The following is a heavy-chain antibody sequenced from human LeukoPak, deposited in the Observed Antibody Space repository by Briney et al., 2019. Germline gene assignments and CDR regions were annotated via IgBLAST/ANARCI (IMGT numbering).Heavy chain of an antibody. CDR3: AGARYDFWSGYLTH. Sequence: SVKVSCKAPGGTFSSYAISWVRQAPGQGLEWMGRIIPIFGTANYAQKFQGRVTITTDESTSTAYMELSSLRSEDTAGYYCAGARYDFWSGYLTHWGQGTLVTVSS. CDR2: IIPIFGTA. J-gene: IGHJ4*02. V-gene: IGHV1-69*05. D-gene: IGHD3-3*01. CDR1: GGTFSSYA.